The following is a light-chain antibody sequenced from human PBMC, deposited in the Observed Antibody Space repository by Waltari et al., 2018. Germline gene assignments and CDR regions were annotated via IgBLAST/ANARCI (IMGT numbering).Light chain of an antibody. CDR3: SSYAGSSKGV. Sequence: QSALTQPASVSGSPGPSITIPCTGTISDVGNYKRVSWYQQHPGKAPKLMIYAVSKRPSGVSDRFSGSKSGDMASLTSSGLQPEDEAEYFCSSYAGSSKGVFGGGTKVTVL. V-gene: IGLV2-23*02. CDR2: AVS. CDR1: ISDVGNYKR. J-gene: IGLJ2*01.